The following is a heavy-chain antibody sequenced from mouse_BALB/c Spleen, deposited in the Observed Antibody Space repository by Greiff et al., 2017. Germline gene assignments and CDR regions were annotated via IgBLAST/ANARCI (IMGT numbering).Heavy chain of an antibody. D-gene: IGHD2-1*01. CDR1: GYSITSGYY. Sequence: VQLQQSGPGLVKPSQSLSLTCSVTGYSITSGYYWNWIRQFPGNKLEWMGYISYDGSNNYNPSLKNRISITRDTSKNQFFLKLNSVTTEDTATYYCASYYGRRGYFDVWGAGTTVTVSS. J-gene: IGHJ1*01. CDR2: ISYDGSN. V-gene: IGHV3-6*02. CDR3: ASYYGRRGYFDV.